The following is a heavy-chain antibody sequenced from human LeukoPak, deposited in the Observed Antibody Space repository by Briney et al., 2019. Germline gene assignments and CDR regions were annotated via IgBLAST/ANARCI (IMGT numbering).Heavy chain of an antibody. CDR1: GFTFSDAW. CDR3: ASHLYDRTGSYHGVDY. J-gene: IGHJ4*02. Sequence: GGSLRLSCAASGFTFSDAWMSWVRQAPGKGLEWIGRIKSKPDGGTTDYAAPVKGRFTISRDDSKNTLYLQMNSLTVEDTALYYCASHLYDRTGSYHGVDYWGQGILVTVSS. CDR2: IKSKPDGGTT. V-gene: IGHV3-15*05. D-gene: IGHD3-9*01.